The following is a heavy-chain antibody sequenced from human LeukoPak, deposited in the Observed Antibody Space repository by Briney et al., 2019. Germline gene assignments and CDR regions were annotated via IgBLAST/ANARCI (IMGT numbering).Heavy chain of an antibody. Sequence: PGGSLRLSCAVSGFTFSSYAMSWVRQAPGKGLEWVSAISGSGGSTYYADSVKGRFTISRDNSKNTLYLQMNSLRAEDTAVYYCAKGIAAAGTPYTDYWGQGTLVTVSS. V-gene: IGHV3-23*01. CDR3: AKGIAAAGTPYTDY. J-gene: IGHJ4*02. CDR2: ISGSGGST. D-gene: IGHD6-13*01. CDR1: GFTFSSYA.